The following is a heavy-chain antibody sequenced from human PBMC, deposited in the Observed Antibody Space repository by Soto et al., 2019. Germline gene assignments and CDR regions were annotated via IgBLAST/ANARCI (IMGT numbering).Heavy chain of an antibody. D-gene: IGHD5-18*01. J-gene: IGHJ5*02. CDR2: IIDSGGST. Sequence: GGSLRLSCAASGFTFSSCAMGWVRQAPGKGLEWVSDIIDSGGSTYYADSVKGRFTISRDNSKNTLYLQVNSLRAEDTAVYYCARAMDTAMASKDNWFDPWGQGTLVTVSS. CDR3: ARAMDTAMASKDNWFDP. CDR1: GFTFSSCA. V-gene: IGHV3-23*01.